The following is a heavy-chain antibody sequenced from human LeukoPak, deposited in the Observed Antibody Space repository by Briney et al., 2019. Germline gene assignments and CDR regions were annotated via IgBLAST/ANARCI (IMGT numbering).Heavy chain of an antibody. Sequence: SETLSLTCTVSGGSISSSSYYWGWIRQPPGKGLEWIGRIYTSGSTNYNPSLKSRVTISVDTSKNQFSLKLSSVTAADTAVYYCARDQSSLTGTPGYLDAFDIWGQGTMVTVSS. CDR1: GGSISSSSYY. D-gene: IGHD1-20*01. CDR3: ARDQSSLTGTPGYLDAFDI. V-gene: IGHV4-39*07. CDR2: IYTSGST. J-gene: IGHJ3*02.